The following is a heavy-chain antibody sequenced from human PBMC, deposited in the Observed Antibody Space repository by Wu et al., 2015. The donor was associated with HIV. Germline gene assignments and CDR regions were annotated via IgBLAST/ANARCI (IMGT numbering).Heavy chain of an antibody. CDR2: IIPIFGTA. J-gene: IGHJ3*02. CDR1: GGTFSNYA. Sequence: QVQLVQSGAEVKKPGSSVKVSCKASGGTFSNYAINWVRRAPGQGLEWMGRIIPIFGTANYAQKFQDRVTITADESTNTAYMELSSLRSEDTAVYYCARTMIRVSAFDIWGQGTMVTVSS. V-gene: IGHV1-69*18. CDR3: ARTMIRVSAFDI. D-gene: IGHD3-22*01.